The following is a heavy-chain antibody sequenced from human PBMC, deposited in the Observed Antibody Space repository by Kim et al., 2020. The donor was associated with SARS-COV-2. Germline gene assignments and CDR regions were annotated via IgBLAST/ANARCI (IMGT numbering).Heavy chain of an antibody. V-gene: IGHV3-23*01. J-gene: IGHJ6*02. CDR3: AGDTDRAPYYFYYGMDV. CDR1: GFSFSNYG. Sequence: GGSLRLSCAASGFSFSNYGMSWVRQAPGTGLDWVSGISRSGEYTYYADSVKGRFTISRDNSKNTLYLQMNSLRAEDTAVYYCAGDTDRAPYYFYYGMDVWGQGTTVTVSS. CDR2: ISRSGEYT. D-gene: IGHD2-21*01.